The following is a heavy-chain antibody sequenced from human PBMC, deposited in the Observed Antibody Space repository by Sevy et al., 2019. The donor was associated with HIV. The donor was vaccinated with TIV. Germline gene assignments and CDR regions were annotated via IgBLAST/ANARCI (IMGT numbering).Heavy chain of an antibody. J-gene: IGHJ6*02. CDR1: GFTLSSYS. D-gene: IGHD3-3*01. Sequence: GGSLRLSCAASGFTLSSYSMNWVRQAPGKGLEWVSSISSSSSHIYYANSVKGRFTISRDNAKNSLYLQMNSLRAEDTAVYYCARVFEDYDFWSGYYDYYYYGMDVWGQGTTVTVSS. V-gene: IGHV3-21*01. CDR2: ISSSSSHI. CDR3: ARVFEDYDFWSGYYDYYYYGMDV.